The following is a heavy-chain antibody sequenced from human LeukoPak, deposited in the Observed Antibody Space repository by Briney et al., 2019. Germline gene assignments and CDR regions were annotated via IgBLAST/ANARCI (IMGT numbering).Heavy chain of an antibody. Sequence: GGSLRLSCAASGFTFSSYSMNWVRQAPGKGLEWVSSISSSSSYIYYADSVKGRFTISRDNAKNTLYLQMNSLRAEDTAVYYCARDLRYSSSWYLSPFDYWGQGTLVTVSS. CDR1: GFTFSSYS. CDR3: ARDLRYSSSWYLSPFDY. V-gene: IGHV3-21*01. D-gene: IGHD6-13*01. CDR2: ISSSSSYI. J-gene: IGHJ4*02.